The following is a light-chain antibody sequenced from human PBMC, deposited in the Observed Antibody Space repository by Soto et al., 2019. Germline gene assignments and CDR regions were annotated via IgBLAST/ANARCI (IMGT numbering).Light chain of an antibody. CDR3: QKYHSAPRT. V-gene: IGKV1-27*01. Sequence: DIQMTQSPSSLPPPVGTRVTITCGAIRAISYYLAWYQQKQGKVPKLLIYAAAALQSGVPSRFSGSGSGTDFALTISSLQPENIATYYCQKYHSAPRTFGQGTNVDIK. J-gene: IGKJ1*01. CDR1: RAISYY. CDR2: AAA.